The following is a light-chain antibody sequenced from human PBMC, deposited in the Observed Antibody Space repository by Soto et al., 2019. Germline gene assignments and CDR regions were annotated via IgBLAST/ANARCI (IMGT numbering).Light chain of an antibody. CDR2: GNS. J-gene: IGLJ1*01. CDR3: QSYDSSLSVSEV. CDR1: SSNIWAGYD. Sequence: QSVLTQPPSVSGAPGQRVTISCTGSSSNIWAGYDVHWYQQLPGTAPKLLINGNSNRPSGVPDRFSGSKSGTSASLAITGLQAEDEADYYCQSYDSSLSVSEVFGTGNKVNAL. V-gene: IGLV1-40*01.